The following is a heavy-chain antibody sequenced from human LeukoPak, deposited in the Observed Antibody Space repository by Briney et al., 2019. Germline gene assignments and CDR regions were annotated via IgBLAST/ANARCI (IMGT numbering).Heavy chain of an antibody. D-gene: IGHD5-24*01. Sequence: SETLSLTCTVSGGSIGSSSYYWGWIRQPPGKGLEWIGTIYYSGSTYYNPSLKSRVTISVDTSKNRFSLKLTSVTAADTAVYYCAVERDGYNSFDYWGQGTLVTVSS. CDR2: IYYSGST. CDR1: GGSIGSSSYY. CDR3: AVERDGYNSFDY. J-gene: IGHJ4*02. V-gene: IGHV4-39*02.